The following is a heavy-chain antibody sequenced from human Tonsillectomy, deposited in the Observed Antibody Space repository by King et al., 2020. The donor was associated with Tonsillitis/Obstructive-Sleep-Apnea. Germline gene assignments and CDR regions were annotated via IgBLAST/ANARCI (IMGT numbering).Heavy chain of an antibody. D-gene: IGHD3-10*01. CDR2: INPIDCYT. CDR3: ARATPIDRVIDF. CDR1: GYTFTRYS. Sequence: QLVQSGAEVKKPGASVNLSCKGSGYTFTRYSMNWVRQAPGQGLEGVGIINPIDCYTTDAQKFQDRVTMTRDTSTRTVYMELSRLTSDDTAMYFCARATPIDRVIDFWGQGTLVTVSS. J-gene: IGHJ4*02. V-gene: IGHV1-46*01.